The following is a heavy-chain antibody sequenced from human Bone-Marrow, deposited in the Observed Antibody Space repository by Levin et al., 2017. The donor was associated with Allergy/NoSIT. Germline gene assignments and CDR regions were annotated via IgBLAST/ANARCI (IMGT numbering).Heavy chain of an antibody. CDR3: ARWIAARPGNYYYYGMDV. D-gene: IGHD6-6*01. CDR2: IYYSGST. Sequence: ESLKISCTVSGGSISSYYWSWIRQPPGKGLEWIGYIYYSGSTNYNPSLKSRVTISVDTSKNQFSLKLSSVTAADTAVYYCARWIAARPGNYYYYGMDVWGQGTTVTVSS. V-gene: IGHV4-59*01. J-gene: IGHJ6*02. CDR1: GGSISSYY.